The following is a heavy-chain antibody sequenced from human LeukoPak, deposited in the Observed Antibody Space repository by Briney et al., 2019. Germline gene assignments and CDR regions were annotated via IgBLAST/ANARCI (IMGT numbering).Heavy chain of an antibody. CDR3: ARSRFCTCGGCYYDH. CDR1: GFIFRSYW. J-gene: IGHJ4*02. Sequence: GGSLRLSCEAWGFIFRSYWMHGVRRAPGKGLVWVSGIKPDGVTTYEDSVKGRVTISRDNAKNTLFLQMVSLRAEAVTINYCARSRFCTCGGCYYDHWGQGIPLTVSS. CDR2: IKPDGVT. V-gene: IGHV3-74*03. D-gene: IGHD2-8*02.